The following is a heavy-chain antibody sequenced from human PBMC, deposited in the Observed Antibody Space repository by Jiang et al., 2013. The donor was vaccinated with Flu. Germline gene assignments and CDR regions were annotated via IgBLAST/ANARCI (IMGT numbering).Heavy chain of an antibody. J-gene: IGHJ4*02. V-gene: IGHV2-70*04. CDR2: IDWDDEK. Sequence: TCTLSGFSFSLSGMRASWIRQPPGKALEWLARIDWDDEKFYSTSLKTRLTISKDTSKNQVVLTMTNMDPVDTATYYCARTMYDTSGYYFDYWGQGTLVTVSS. CDR1: GFSFSLSGMR. CDR3: ARTMYDTSGYYFDY. D-gene: IGHD3-22*01.